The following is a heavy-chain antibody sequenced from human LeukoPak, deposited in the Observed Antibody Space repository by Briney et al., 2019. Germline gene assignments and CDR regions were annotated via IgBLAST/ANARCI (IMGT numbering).Heavy chain of an antibody. J-gene: IGHJ4*02. CDR2: ISSSRSYI. CDR3: ARDEVVVAAELDY. D-gene: IGHD2-15*01. Sequence: RGCLRLSCAASGFTFSSYSMNWVRQAPGKGLEWVSSISSSRSYIYYADSVKGRFTISRANAKNSLYLQMNSLRAEDTAVYYCARDEVVVAAELDYWGQGTLVTVPS. CDR1: GFTFSSYS. V-gene: IGHV3-21*01.